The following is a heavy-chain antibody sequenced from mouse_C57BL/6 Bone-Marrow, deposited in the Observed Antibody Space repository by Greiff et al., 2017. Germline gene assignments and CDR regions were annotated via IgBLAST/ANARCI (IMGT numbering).Heavy chain of an antibody. CDR2: ISSGGSYT. CDR1: GFTFSSYG. J-gene: IGHJ2*01. CDR3: ARLCDGYYFDY. V-gene: IGHV5-6*01. Sequence: EVQLVESGGDLVKPGGSLKLSCAASGFTFSSYGMSWVRQTPDKRLEWVATISSGGSYTYYPDSVKGRFTISRDNAKNTLYLQMSSLKSEDTAMYYCARLCDGYYFDYGGQGTTLTVSS. D-gene: IGHD2-3*01.